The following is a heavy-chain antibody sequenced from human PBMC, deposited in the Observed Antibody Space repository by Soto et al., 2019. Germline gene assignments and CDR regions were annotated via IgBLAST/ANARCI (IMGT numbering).Heavy chain of an antibody. CDR1: GFTVSSKY. CDR2: IWSAGLI. J-gene: IGHJ6*02. Sequence: GSLRLSCAASGFTVSSKYMSWVRQAPGKGLEWVSVIWSAGLIYYADSVRGRFTISRDISKNILYLEMTSLRADDTAVYYCAREAPMDVWGQGTTVTVSS. CDR3: AREAPMDV. V-gene: IGHV3-53*01.